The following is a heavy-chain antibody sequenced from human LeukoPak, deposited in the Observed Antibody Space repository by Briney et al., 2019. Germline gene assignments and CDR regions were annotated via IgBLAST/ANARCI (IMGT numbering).Heavy chain of an antibody. CDR2: IYHSGIS. CDR1: GGSISSGSYY. Sequence: PSETLSLTCTVSGGSISSGSYYWSWIRQPPGKGLEWIGHIYHSGISNSNPSLKSRVTMSVDTSKSQFSLRLSSVTAADTAMYYCATSGYCDSGSCYSRWGQGILVTVSS. CDR3: ATSGYCDSGSCYSR. D-gene: IGHD2-15*01. J-gene: IGHJ4*02. V-gene: IGHV4-61*01.